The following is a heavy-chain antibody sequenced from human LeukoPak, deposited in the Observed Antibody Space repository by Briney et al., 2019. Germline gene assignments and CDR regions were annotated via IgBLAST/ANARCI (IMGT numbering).Heavy chain of an antibody. J-gene: IGHJ4*02. Sequence: PSETLSLTCTVSGYSISCGYYWGWIRQPPGKGLEWIGSIYHSGSTYYNPSLKSRVTISVDTSKNQFSLKLSSVTAADTAVYYCARTGELLVDYWGQGTLVTVSS. CDR1: GYSISCGYY. V-gene: IGHV4-38-2*02. CDR2: IYHSGST. D-gene: IGHD1-26*01. CDR3: ARTGELLVDY.